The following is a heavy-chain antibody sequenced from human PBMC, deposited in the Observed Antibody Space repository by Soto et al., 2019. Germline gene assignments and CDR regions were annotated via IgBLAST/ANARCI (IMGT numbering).Heavy chain of an antibody. Sequence: GSLRLSCAASGXTVSTYRMDWVRRAPGKGLEWISYITSSSTTIFYADSVKGRFTISRDNANNSLYLQMHSLRDQDKSVYYCARDNGIAGSFAPWGQGTLGPVSS. CDR1: GXTVSTYR. CDR3: ARDNGIAGSFAP. D-gene: IGHD6-13*01. J-gene: IGHJ5*02. V-gene: IGHV3-48*02. CDR2: ITSSSTTI.